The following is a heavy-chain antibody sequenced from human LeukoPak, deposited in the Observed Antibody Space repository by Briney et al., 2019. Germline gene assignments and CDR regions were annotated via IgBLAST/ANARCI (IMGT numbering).Heavy chain of an antibody. V-gene: IGHV3-48*01. CDR3: ARVYTSSWYDY. J-gene: IGHJ4*02. CDR1: GFTFNTYS. CDR2: ISSSSSTI. Sequence: GGSLRLSCAASGFTFNTYSMNWVRQAPGEGLEWVSYISSSSSTIKYADSVKGRFTISRDNAKNSLFLQMNSLRAEDTAVYYCARVYTSSWYDYWGQGTLVTVSS. D-gene: IGHD6-13*01.